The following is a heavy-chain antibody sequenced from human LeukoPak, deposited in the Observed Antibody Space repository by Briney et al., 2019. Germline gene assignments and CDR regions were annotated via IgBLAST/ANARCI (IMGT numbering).Heavy chain of an antibody. Sequence: SETLSLTCTVSGGSLSSHYWSWIRQPPGKGLEWIGYIYYSGSTNYNPSLKSRVTISVDTSKNQFSLKLSSVTAADTAVYYCARVLGPSAAGIWWFDPWGQGTLVTVSS. CDR2: IYYSGST. V-gene: IGHV4-59*11. CDR1: GGSLSSHY. CDR3: ARVLGPSAAGIWWFDP. J-gene: IGHJ5*02. D-gene: IGHD6-13*01.